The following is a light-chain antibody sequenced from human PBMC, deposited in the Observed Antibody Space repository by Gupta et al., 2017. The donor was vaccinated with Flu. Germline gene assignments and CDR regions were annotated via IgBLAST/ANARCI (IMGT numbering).Light chain of an antibody. J-gene: IGLJ1*01. Sequence: QSALTQPASVSGSPGQSFTISCTGTSSDIGGYNYVSWYQPHPGKAPKLMISEVTNRPSGVSNRFSGSKSGNTASLTISGLQAEDEADYYGSSYTSSTTHVFGPGTKVTVL. CDR3: SSYTSSTTHV. CDR1: SSDIGGYNY. CDR2: EVT. V-gene: IGLV2-14*01.